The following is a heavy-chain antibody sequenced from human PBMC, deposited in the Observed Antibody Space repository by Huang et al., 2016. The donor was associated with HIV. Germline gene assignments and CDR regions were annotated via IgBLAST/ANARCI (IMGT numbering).Heavy chain of an antibody. V-gene: IGHV3-21*01. D-gene: IGHD2-2*01. CDR3: ATAPIMPDYLDH. Sequence: EMQLVESGGGLVKPGGSLRLTCSASKTISGYNMHWVRPAPGKGLECVSSISGSSNHIHYADSVKGRFSISRDNGKKSLDLQMNSLRVEDMAIYYCATAPIMPDYLDHWGQGALVTVSS. CDR2: ISGSSNHI. J-gene: IGHJ4*02. CDR1: KTISGYN.